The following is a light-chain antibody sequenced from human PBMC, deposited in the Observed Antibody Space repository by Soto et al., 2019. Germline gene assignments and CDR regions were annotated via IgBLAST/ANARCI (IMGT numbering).Light chain of an antibody. V-gene: IGKV3-11*01. CDR3: QQRSNWPRNT. CDR1: QSVSSY. Sequence: EIVLTQSPATLSLSPGGRATLSCRASQSVSSYLAWYQQKPGQAPRLLIYDASNRATGIPARFSGSGSGTDFTLTISSLEPEDFAFYYCQQRSNWPRNTFGQGTKLEIK. CDR2: DAS. J-gene: IGKJ2*01.